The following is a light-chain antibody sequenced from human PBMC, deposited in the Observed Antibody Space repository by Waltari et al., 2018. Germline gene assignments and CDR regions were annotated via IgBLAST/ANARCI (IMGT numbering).Light chain of an antibody. CDR3: CSYGGSSSNWV. V-gene: IGLV2-23*01. Sequence: QSALTQPASVSGSPGQSITISCTGTSSDVGSYNLVSWYQHHPGKAPQLMIYEGSKRPPWVSIRFSGSKSDNMASLTISGLQAEDEADYYCCSYGGSSSNWVFGGGTKLTVL. J-gene: IGLJ3*02. CDR2: EGS. CDR1: SSDVGSYNL.